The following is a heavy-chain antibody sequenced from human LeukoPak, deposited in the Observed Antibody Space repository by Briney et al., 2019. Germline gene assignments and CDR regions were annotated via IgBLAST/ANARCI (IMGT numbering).Heavy chain of an antibody. CDR3: ARSRGSQIDY. D-gene: IGHD2-2*01. V-gene: IGHV1-69*13. CDR2: IIPIFGTA. Sequence: SVKVSCKASGYTFTGYYMHWVRQAPGQGLEWMGGIIPIFGTANYAQKFQGRVTITADESTSTAYMELSSLRSEDTAVYYCARSRGSQIDYWGQGTLVTVSS. J-gene: IGHJ4*02. CDR1: GYTFTGYY.